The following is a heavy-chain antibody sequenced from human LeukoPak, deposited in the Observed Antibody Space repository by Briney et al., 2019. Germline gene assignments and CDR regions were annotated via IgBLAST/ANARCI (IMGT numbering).Heavy chain of an antibody. V-gene: IGHV3-23*01. CDR1: GFTFNNYA. CDR2: ISNSGGST. J-gene: IGHJ4*02. CDR3: ARDRDDYVWGIYRYGDY. Sequence: PGGSLRLFCAASGFTFNNYAMSWVRQAPGKGLEWVSAISNSGGSTYYADSVKGRFTISRDNSKNTLYLQMNSLRAEDTAVYYCARDRDDYVWGIYRYGDYWGQGTLVTVSS. D-gene: IGHD3-16*02.